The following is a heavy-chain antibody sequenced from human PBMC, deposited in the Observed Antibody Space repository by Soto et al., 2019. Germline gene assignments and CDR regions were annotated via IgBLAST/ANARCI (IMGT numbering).Heavy chain of an antibody. CDR1: GYTFTSYG. D-gene: IGHD1-26*01. CDR2: ISAYNGNT. CDR3: ARDSKGQGVGATWWCDP. Sequence: QVQLVQSGAEVKKPGASVKVSCKASGYTFTSYGISWVRQAPGQGLEWMGWISAYNGNTNYAQKLQGRVTMTTDTSTSTADMELRSLRSDDTAVYYCARDSKGQGVGATWWCDPWGQGTLVTVSS. J-gene: IGHJ5*02. V-gene: IGHV1-18*01.